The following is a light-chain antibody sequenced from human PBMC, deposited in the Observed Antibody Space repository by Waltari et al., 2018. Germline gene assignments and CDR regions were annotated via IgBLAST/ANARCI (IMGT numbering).Light chain of an antibody. CDR1: QSLTSY. Sequence: EIVLTQSPATLSLSPGEGPTLSCRASQSLTSYLAWYQQKPGQAPRLLIYDTSNRATGIPARFIGSGSGTDFTLIISSLEPEDFGVYYCQQRSTFGQGTKLEIK. CDR2: DTS. V-gene: IGKV3-11*01. J-gene: IGKJ2*01. CDR3: QQRST.